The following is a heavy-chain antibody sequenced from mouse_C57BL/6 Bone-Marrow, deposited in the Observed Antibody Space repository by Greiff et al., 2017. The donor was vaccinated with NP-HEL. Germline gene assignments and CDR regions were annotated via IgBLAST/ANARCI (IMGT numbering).Heavy chain of an antibody. Sequence: EVKLVESGGGLVKPGGSLKLSCAASGFTFSDYGMHCVRQAPEKGLEWVAYISSGSSTIYYADTVKGRFTISRDNATNTLFLQMTSLRSEDTAMYYCARNYYYGSSPFAYWGQGTLVTVSA. CDR2: ISSGSSTI. J-gene: IGHJ3*01. CDR3: ARNYYYGSSPFAY. D-gene: IGHD1-1*01. CDR1: GFTFSDYG. V-gene: IGHV5-17*01.